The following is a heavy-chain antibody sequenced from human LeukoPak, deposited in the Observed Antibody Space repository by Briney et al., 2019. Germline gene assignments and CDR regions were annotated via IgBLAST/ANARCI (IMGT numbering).Heavy chain of an antibody. CDR1: GYTFTSYY. V-gene: IGHV1-46*01. D-gene: IGHD4-23*01. Sequence: GASVKVSCKASGYTFTSYYMHWVRQAPGQGLEWVGLINPTGDSTNYAQNFRGGVTMTRDTSTSTVYMDLSSLRSEDTAVYYCAREASGGYFDYWGQGTLVTVSS. CDR2: INPTGDST. CDR3: AREASGGYFDY. J-gene: IGHJ4*02.